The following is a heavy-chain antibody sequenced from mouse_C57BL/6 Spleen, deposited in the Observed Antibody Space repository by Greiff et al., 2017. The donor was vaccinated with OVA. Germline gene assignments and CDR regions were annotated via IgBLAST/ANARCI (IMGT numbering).Heavy chain of an antibody. CDR2: ISYSGST. CDR3: ARGDMDY. Sequence: EVQVVESGPGMVKPSQSLSLTCTVTGYSITSGYDWHWIRHFPGNKLEWMGYISYSGSTNYNPSLKSRISITHDTSKNHFFLKLNSVTTEDTATYYCARGDMDYWGQGTSVTVSS. CDR1: GYSITSGYD. V-gene: IGHV3-1*01. J-gene: IGHJ4*01.